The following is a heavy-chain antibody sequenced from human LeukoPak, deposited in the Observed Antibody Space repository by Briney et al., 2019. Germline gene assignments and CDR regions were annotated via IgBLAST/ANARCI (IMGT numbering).Heavy chain of an antibody. CDR3: AAAAGIVLKPGWFDP. CDR1: GGTFSSYA. J-gene: IGHJ5*02. Sequence: SVKVSCKASGGTFSSYAISWVRQAPGQGLEWMGGIIPIFGTANYAQKFQGRVTITTDESTSTAYMALSSLRSEDTAVYYCAAAAGIVLKPGWFDPWGQGTLVTVSS. D-gene: IGHD2-8*01. V-gene: IGHV1-69*05. CDR2: IIPIFGTA.